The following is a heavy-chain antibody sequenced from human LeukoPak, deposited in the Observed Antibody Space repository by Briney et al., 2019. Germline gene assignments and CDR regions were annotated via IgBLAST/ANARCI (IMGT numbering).Heavy chain of an antibody. CDR2: INHSGST. V-gene: IGHV4-34*01. Sequence: MSSETLSLTCAVYGGSFSGYYWSWIRQPPGKGLEWIGEINHSGSTNYNPSLKSRVTISVDTSKNQFSLKLSSVPAADTAVYYCARGKAVTTFNWFDPWGQGTLVTVSS. D-gene: IGHD4-11*01. CDR1: GGSFSGYY. J-gene: IGHJ5*02. CDR3: ARGKAVTTFNWFDP.